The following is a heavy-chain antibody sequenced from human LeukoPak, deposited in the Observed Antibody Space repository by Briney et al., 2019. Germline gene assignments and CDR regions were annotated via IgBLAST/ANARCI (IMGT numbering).Heavy chain of an antibody. CDR2: ISSSSSTI. V-gene: IGHV3-11*04. Sequence: GGSLRLSCAASGFTFSDYYMSWIRQAPGKGLEWVSYISSSSSTIYYADSVKGRFTISRDNAKNSLYLQMNSLRAEDTAVYYCARDLMVRGVNHYGMDVWGQGTTVTVSS. CDR1: GFTFSDYY. D-gene: IGHD3-10*01. J-gene: IGHJ6*02. CDR3: ARDLMVRGVNHYGMDV.